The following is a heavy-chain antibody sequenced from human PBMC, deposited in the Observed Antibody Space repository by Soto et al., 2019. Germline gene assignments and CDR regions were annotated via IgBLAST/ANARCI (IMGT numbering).Heavy chain of an antibody. D-gene: IGHD3-10*01. CDR2: IIDSETM. CDR1: AAFLSRVADD. V-gene: IGHV4-31*02. Sequence: LSLTRPLSAAFLSRVADDCDRTRHHPWRGLEGTGFIIDSETMHYNPTLKSRVTISVEPAQNQLSLKLSALTAGHTTVYYCAWSKGNYAGMDVWGQGTTVTVSS. CDR3: AWSKGNYAGMDV. J-gene: IGHJ6*02.